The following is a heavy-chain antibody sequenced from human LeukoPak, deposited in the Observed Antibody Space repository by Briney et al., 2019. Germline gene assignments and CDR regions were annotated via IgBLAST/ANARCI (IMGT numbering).Heavy chain of an antibody. Sequence: ASVKVSCKASGYTFTSYDINWVRQATGQGLEWMGWMNHNSGNTGYAQKFQGRVTMTRNTSISTAYMELSSLRSEDTAVYYCARGGDCSSTSCYLTFYYYYGMDVWGQGTTVTVSS. J-gene: IGHJ6*02. CDR3: ARGGDCSSTSCYLTFYYYYGMDV. CDR1: GYTFTSYD. CDR2: MNHNSGNT. D-gene: IGHD2-2*01. V-gene: IGHV1-8*01.